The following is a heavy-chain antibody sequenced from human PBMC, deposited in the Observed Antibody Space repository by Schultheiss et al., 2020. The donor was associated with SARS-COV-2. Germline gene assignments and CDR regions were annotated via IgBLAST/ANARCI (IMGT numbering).Heavy chain of an antibody. Sequence: SETLSLTCTVSGGSISSGGYYWSWIRQHPGKGLEWIGYIYYSGSTYYNPSLKSLVTISVDTSKNQFSLKLSSVTAADTAVYYCARGPSLLFDYWGQGTLVTVSS. D-gene: IGHD3-10*01. V-gene: IGHV4-31*01. CDR1: GGSISSGGYY. J-gene: IGHJ4*02. CDR3: ARGPSLLFDY. CDR2: IYYSGST.